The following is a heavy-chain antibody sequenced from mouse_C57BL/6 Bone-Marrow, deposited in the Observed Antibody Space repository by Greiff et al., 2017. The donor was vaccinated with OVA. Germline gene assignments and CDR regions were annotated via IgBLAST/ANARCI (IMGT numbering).Heavy chain of an antibody. Sequence: QVHVKQPGAELVKPGASVKLSCKASGYTFTSYWMQWVKQRPGQGLEWIGEIDPSDSYTNYNQKFKGKATLTVDTSSSTAYMQLSSLTSEDSAVYYGARSDYYGSRSSDYWGQGTTLTVSS. CDR2: IDPSDSYT. V-gene: IGHV1-50*01. J-gene: IGHJ2*01. CDR1: GYTFTSYW. D-gene: IGHD1-1*01. CDR3: ARSDYYGSRSSDY.